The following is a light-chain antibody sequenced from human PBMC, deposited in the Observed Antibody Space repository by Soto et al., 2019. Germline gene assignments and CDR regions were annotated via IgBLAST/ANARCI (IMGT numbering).Light chain of an antibody. J-gene: IGKJ4*01. CDR3: QKHINWPLT. Sequence: EIVLTQSPATLSLSPGERATLSCRASQSVSSYLAWYQQKPGQAPRLLIYEASNRATGIPARFSGGGSGADFTLTISSLEPEDFALYYCQKHINWPLTCGGGTKGDIK. CDR1: QSVSSY. V-gene: IGKV3-11*01. CDR2: EAS.